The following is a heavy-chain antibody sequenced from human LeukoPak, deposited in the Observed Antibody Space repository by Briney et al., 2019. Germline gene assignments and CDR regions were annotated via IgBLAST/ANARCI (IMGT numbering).Heavy chain of an antibody. V-gene: IGHV3-30-3*01. CDR1: GFTFSSYA. CDR2: ISYDGSNK. CDR3: ARGPTAMVPFDY. Sequence: PGRSLRLSCAASGFTFSSYAMHWVRQAPGKGLEWVAVISYDGSNKYYADSVKGRFTISRDNSKNTLYLQMNSLRAEDTAVYYCARGPTAMVPFDYWGQGTLVTVSS. J-gene: IGHJ4*02. D-gene: IGHD5-18*01.